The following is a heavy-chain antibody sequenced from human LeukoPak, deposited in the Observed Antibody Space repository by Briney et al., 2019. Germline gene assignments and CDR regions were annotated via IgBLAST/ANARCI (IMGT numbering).Heavy chain of an antibody. J-gene: IGHJ4*02. V-gene: IGHV3-23*01. CDR1: GFTFSSYA. D-gene: IGHD3-9*01. CDR2: VSGSGSST. CDR3: AKMNVLTGYYTPNFDF. Sequence: GGSLILSCAASGFTFSSYAMSWVRQAPREGLEWVSVVSGSGSSTDYADSVKGRFTISRDNSKNTLYLQMSSLSAEDTAVYYCAKMNVLTGYYTPNFDFWGQGTLVTVSS.